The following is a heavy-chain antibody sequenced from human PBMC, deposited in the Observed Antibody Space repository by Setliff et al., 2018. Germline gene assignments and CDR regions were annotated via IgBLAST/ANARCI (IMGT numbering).Heavy chain of an antibody. CDR3: AKVKDPFGMVRGVIES. J-gene: IGHJ5*01. V-gene: IGHV3-23*01. CDR2: ISGRGDTT. CDR1: GFDFGSYA. D-gene: IGHD3-10*01. Sequence: GGSLRLSCAASGFDFGSYAMNWVRQAPGKGLEWVSAISGRGDTTYYADSVKGRFTISRDNSKNTLALQINSLKGEDTALYYCAKVKDPFGMVRGVIESWGQGTLVTVSS.